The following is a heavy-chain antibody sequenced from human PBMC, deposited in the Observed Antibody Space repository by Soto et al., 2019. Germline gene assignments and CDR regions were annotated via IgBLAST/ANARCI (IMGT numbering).Heavy chain of an antibody. CDR1: GYTFTGYY. CDR3: ARAPYYDFWSGYYPMGYYYYGMDV. CDR2: INPNSGGT. V-gene: IGHV1-2*02. J-gene: IGHJ6*02. D-gene: IGHD3-3*01. Sequence: RASVKVSCKASGYTFTGYYMHWVRQAPGQGLEWMGWINPNSGGTNYAQKFQGRVTMTRDTSISTAYMELSRLRSDDTAVYYCARAPYYDFWSGYYPMGYYYYGMDVWGQGTTVTVSS.